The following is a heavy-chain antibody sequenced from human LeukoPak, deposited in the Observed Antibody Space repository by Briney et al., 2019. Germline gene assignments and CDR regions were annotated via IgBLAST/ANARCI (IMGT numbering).Heavy chain of an antibody. J-gene: IGHJ4*02. CDR3: ARGDLWDSNYVFDY. CDR1: GGSNSSYY. Sequence: SETLSLTCTVSGGSNSSYYWSWIRQPPGKGLEWIGYIYYSGSTNYNPSLKSRVTISVDTSKNQFSLKLSSVTAADTAVYYCARGDLWDSNYVFDYWGQGTLVTVSS. V-gene: IGHV4-59*01. CDR2: IYYSGST. D-gene: IGHD4-11*01.